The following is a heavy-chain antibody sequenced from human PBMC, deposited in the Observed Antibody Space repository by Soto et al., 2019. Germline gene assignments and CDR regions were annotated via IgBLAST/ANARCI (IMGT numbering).Heavy chain of an antibody. V-gene: IGHV3-23*01. CDR3: AKALVVVGSGY. CDR1: GFPFSSYA. D-gene: IGHD2-15*01. J-gene: IGHJ4*02. CDR2: ISGSGGST. Sequence: GGSMRLSSAASGFPFSSYAMTWVRQAPGKGLEWVSAISGSGGSTYYADSVKGRFTISRDNSKNTLYLQMNSLRAEDTAVYYCAKALVVVGSGYWGQGTLVTVSS.